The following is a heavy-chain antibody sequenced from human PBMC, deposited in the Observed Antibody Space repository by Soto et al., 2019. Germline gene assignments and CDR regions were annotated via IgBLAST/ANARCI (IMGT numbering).Heavy chain of an antibody. Sequence: EVQLLESGGGLVQPGGSLRLSCAASGFTFSSYAMSWVRQAPGKGLEWVSGTSGSGGSTYYADSVKGRFTISRDNSKNTLYLQMNSLRGEDTAVYYCASAPGIARRYFDYWGQGTQVTVSS. CDR1: GFTFSSYA. V-gene: IGHV3-23*01. D-gene: IGHD6-13*01. J-gene: IGHJ4*02. CDR3: ASAPGIARRYFDY. CDR2: TSGSGGST.